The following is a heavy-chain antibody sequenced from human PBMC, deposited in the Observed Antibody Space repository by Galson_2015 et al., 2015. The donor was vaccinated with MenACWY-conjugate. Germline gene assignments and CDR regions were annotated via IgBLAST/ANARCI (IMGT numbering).Heavy chain of an antibody. D-gene: IGHD2-2*02. CDR3: AREVVVVPAAISGNYGMDV. J-gene: IGHJ6*02. CDR2: INHSGST. Sequence: ETLSLPCAVYGGSFSGYYWTWLRPPPGKGLEWIGEINHSGSTNYNPSLKSRVTISVDTSKNQFSLKLTSVTAADTAVYYCAREVVVVPAAISGNYGMDVWGQGTAVTVSS. CDR1: GGSFSGYY. V-gene: IGHV4-34*01.